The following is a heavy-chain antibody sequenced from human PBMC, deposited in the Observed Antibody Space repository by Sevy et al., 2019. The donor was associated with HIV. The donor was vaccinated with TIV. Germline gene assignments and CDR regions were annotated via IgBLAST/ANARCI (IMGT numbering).Heavy chain of an antibody. CDR3: EKGRHNAGWFPDY. V-gene: IGHV3-23*01. Sequence: GGSLRLSCAASGFTFSSYAMSWVRQAPGKGLEWVSPISGTGSITYYADSVRGRFTISRDNSNNILYLQMNSLRAEDGAGYLCEKGRHNAGWFPDYWGQGTLVTVSS. D-gene: IGHD6-19*01. CDR1: GFTFSSYA. J-gene: IGHJ4*02. CDR2: ISGTGSIT.